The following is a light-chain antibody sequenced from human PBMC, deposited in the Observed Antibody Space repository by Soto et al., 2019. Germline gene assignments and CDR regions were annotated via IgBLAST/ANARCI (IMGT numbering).Light chain of an antibody. CDR3: QHYGS. Sequence: EIMLKQSPGTLSLSQGERATLSCRASQSVSSSYLAWYQQKPGQAPRLLISGASSRATGIPDRFSGSGSATDFTLTISRLEPEDFALYYCQHYGSFGQGTMVDIK. J-gene: IGKJ1*01. CDR1: QSVSSSY. V-gene: IGKV3-20*01. CDR2: GAS.